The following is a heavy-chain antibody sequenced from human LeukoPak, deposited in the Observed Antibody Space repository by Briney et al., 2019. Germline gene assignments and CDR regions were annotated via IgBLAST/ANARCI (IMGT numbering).Heavy chain of an antibody. V-gene: IGHV3-23*01. D-gene: IGHD2-15*01. CDR2: ISAGGGST. J-gene: IGHJ6*02. CDR3: AKVDCSGGSCYGFSYFYYGMDV. Sequence: GGSLRLSCAASGFTFSSYAMSWVRQAPGKGLEWVTAISAGGGSTYYADSVKGRFTISRDNSKNTLYLQMNSLRAEDTAVYYCAKVDCSGGSCYGFSYFYYGMDVWGQGTTVTVSS. CDR1: GFTFSSYA.